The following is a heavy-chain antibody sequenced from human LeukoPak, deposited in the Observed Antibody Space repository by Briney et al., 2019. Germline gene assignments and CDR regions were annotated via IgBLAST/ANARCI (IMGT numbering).Heavy chain of an antibody. J-gene: IGHJ4*02. V-gene: IGHV4-39*07. D-gene: IGHD3-16*02. CDR2: IFYSGST. CDR3: ARRPYDYVWGSYLSR. CDR1: GGSISTSSYY. Sequence: SETLSLTCTVSGGSISTSSYYWGWVRQPPGKGLEWIGNIFYSGSTYYSPSLKSRVTISLDTSRNQFSLKLNSVTAADTAVYYCARRPYDYVWGSYLSRWGQGTLVTVSS.